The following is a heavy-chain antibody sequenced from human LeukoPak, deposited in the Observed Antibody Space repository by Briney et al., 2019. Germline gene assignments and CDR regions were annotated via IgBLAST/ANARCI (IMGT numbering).Heavy chain of an antibody. D-gene: IGHD6-6*01. Sequence: SETLSLTCAVSGGSFSGCYWSWIRQPPGKGLEWIGEINHSGSTNYNPSLKSRVTISADTSKNQFSLKLSSVTAADTAVYYCARLSEYSSSSSIDYWGQGTLVTVSS. J-gene: IGHJ4*02. CDR3: ARLSEYSSSSSIDY. V-gene: IGHV4-34*01. CDR2: INHSGST. CDR1: GGSFSGCY.